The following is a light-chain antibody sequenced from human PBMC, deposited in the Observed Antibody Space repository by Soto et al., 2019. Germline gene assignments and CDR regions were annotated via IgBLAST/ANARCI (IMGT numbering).Light chain of an antibody. CDR2: DVS. CDR3: CSYAGSYTFDVV. J-gene: IGLJ2*01. V-gene: IGLV2-11*01. CDR1: SSDAGGYNY. Sequence: QSALTQPRSVSGSPGQSVTISCTGTSSDAGGYNYVSWYQQHPGKAPKLMIYDVSKRPSGVPDRFSGSKSGNTVSLTISGLQAEDEADYYCCSYAGSYTFDVVFGGGTKVTVL.